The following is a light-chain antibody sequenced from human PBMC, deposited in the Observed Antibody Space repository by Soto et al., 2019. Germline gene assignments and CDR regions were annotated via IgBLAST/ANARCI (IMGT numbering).Light chain of an antibody. CDR1: QSVSSY. CDR3: QQYSNWPPLYT. J-gene: IGKJ2*01. CDR2: DAS. Sequence: EIGMTQSPATLSVSPGERATLSRRASQSVSSYLAWYQQKPGLPPRLLIYDASTRATGIPDRFSGSGSGTDFTLTISSLQSADFAVYYCQQYSNWPPLYTFGRGTKLEIK. V-gene: IGKV3-15*01.